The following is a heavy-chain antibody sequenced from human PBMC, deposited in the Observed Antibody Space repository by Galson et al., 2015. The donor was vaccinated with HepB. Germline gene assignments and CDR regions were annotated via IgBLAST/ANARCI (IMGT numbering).Heavy chain of an antibody. CDR1: GYTFTGYY. CDR3: ARETPQRDCSGGSCYSGWVGGMDV. J-gene: IGHJ6*02. CDR2: INPNSGGT. V-gene: IGHV1-2*04. Sequence: SVKVSCKASGYTFTGYYMHWVRQAPGQGLEWMGWINPNSGGTNYAQKFQGWVTMTRDTSISTAYMELSRLRSDDTAVYYCARETPQRDCSGGSCYSGWVGGMDVWGQGTTVTVSS. D-gene: IGHD2-15*01.